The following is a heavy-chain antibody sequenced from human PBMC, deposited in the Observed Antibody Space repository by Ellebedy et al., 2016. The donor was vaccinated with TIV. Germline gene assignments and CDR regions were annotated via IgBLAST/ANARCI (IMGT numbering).Heavy chain of an antibody. D-gene: IGHD3-3*01. CDR1: GFTFSSYA. V-gene: IGHV3-23*01. J-gene: IGHJ6*04. Sequence: GESLKISXAASGFTFSSYAMSWVRQAPGRGLEWVSTISGSGGSTYYADSVKGRFTISRDNSKNTLYLQMNSLRAEDTAVYYCARDPYRNDFWSGYYNVWGKGTTVTVSS. CDR2: ISGSGGST. CDR3: ARDPYRNDFWSGYYNV.